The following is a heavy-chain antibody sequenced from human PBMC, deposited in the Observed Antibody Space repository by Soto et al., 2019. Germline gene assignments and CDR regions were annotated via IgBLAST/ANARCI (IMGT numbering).Heavy chain of an antibody. J-gene: IGHJ4*02. D-gene: IGHD3-22*01. CDR2: ISYSGGT. CDR3: ARRDMWYYDRSGYSPFDS. V-gene: IGHV4-39*01. CDR1: GCSIRSSDYY. Sequence: SETLSLTCAISGCSIRSSDYYWGWIRQPPGKGLEWIGSISYSGGTYYNSSLRSRVTISIDTSKNQFSLKLSSVTAADTAVYYCARRDMWYYDRSGYSPFDSWGQGALVTVSS.